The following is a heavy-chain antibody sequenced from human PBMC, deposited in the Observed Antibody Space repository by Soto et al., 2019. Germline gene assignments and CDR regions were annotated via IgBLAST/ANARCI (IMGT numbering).Heavy chain of an antibody. J-gene: IGHJ4*02. Sequence: GGSLRLSCAASGFTFRSFTMNWVRQAPGKGLEWVSTISSSGSTIYYADSVKGRFTISRDNAKNSLYLQMNSLRAEDTAVYYCASYPGTTIKSYWGQGTLVTVSS. CDR3: ASYPGTTIKSY. CDR2: ISSSGSTI. CDR1: GFTFRSFT. V-gene: IGHV3-48*03. D-gene: IGHD1-7*01.